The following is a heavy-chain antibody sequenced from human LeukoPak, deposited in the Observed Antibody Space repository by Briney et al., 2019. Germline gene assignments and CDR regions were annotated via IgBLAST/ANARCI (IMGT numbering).Heavy chain of an antibody. CDR2: ISHDGSRK. CDR1: GFTFSSYG. J-gene: IGHJ6*02. V-gene: IGHV3-30*18. D-gene: IGHD1-26*01. CDR3: AKGAVGATTNFYYTMDV. Sequence: RRPLRLSCAASGFTFSSYGMHWVRQAPGKGLEWVAVISHDGSRKQYADSVKGRFTISRDNSKNTLYLQMNSLRAEDTAVYYCAKGAVGATTNFYYTMDVWGQGTTVTVSS.